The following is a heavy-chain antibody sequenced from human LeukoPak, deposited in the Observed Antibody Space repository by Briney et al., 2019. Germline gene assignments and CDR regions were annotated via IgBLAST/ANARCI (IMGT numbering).Heavy chain of an antibody. Sequence: SETLSLTCTVSGGSISSNSYYWGWIRQPPGKGLEWIGYIYYSGSTNYNPSLKSRVTISVDTSKNQFSLKLSSVTAADTAVYYCARGAHPTIFGVAALPYYYYYYMDVWGKGTTVTVSS. CDR3: ARGAHPTIFGVAALPYYYYYYMDV. V-gene: IGHV4-61*05. J-gene: IGHJ6*03. CDR2: IYYSGST. CDR1: GGSISSNSYY. D-gene: IGHD3-3*01.